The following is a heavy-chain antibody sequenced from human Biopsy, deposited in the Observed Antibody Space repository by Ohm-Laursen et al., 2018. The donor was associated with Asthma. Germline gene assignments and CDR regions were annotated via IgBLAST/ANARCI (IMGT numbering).Heavy chain of an antibody. CDR1: GFSFSNFA. J-gene: IGHJ3*02. CDR2: ISKDASTQ. D-gene: IGHD1-1*01. Sequence: SLRLSCTASGFSFSNFAIHWVRQAPGKGLEWVGVISKDASTQDYADSVKGRFTMARDNSKNTPDLQMNSLREEDTAVYYCVRGGTDDAFDIWGQGTVVSVSS. CDR3: VRGGTDDAFDI. V-gene: IGHV3-30*01.